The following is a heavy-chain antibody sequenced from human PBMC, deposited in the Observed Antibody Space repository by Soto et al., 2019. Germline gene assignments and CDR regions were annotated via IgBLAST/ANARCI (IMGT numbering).Heavy chain of an antibody. J-gene: IGHJ6*02. CDR2: INPNSGGT. D-gene: IGHD4-4*01. Sequence: GASVKVSCKASGYTFTGYYRHWVRQAPGQGLEWMGWINPNSGGTNYAQKFQGWVTMTRDTSISTAYMELSRLRSDDTAVYYCARDYGLQXWXHGMDVWGQGTTVTVSS. V-gene: IGHV1-2*04. CDR3: ARDYGLQXWXHGMDV. CDR1: GYTFTGYY.